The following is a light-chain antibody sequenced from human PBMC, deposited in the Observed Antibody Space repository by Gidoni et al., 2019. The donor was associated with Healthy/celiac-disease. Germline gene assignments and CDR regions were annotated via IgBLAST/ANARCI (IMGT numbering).Light chain of an antibody. CDR2: GAS. Sequence: EIVLTKSPGTLSWSPGERATLSCRASQSVSSSYLAWYQQKPGQAPRLLIYGASSRATGIPDRFSGSGSGTDFTLTISRLEPEDFAVYYCQQYGSSPPRITFGGGTKVEIK. J-gene: IGKJ4*01. CDR1: QSVSSSY. V-gene: IGKV3-20*01. CDR3: QQYGSSPPRIT.